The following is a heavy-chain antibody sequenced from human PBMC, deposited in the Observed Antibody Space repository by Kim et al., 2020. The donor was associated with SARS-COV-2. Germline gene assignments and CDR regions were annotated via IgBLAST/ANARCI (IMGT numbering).Heavy chain of an antibody. V-gene: IGHV3-23*01. CDR1: GFTFNCCA. J-gene: IGHJ6*02. CDR3: AKDLWNYSAMDV. CDR2: ISHDGTSS. D-gene: IGHD2-21*01. Sequence: GGSLRLSCAASGFTFNCCAMTWVRQAPGKGPEWVSSISHDGTSSHYAGSVKGRFIISRDDSKNTLYLRLINLRAEDTALYYCAKDLWNYSAMDVWGQGTT.